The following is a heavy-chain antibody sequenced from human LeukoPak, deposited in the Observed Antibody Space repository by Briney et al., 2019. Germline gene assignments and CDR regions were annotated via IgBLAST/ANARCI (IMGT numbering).Heavy chain of an antibody. CDR3: ARARGYSGYERPYYFDY. Sequence: PSETLSLTCTVSGGSISSYYWTWIRQPPGKGLEWIGYIYNSGSTNYNPSLKSRVTISVDTSKNQFSLKLNSVTAADTAVYYCARARGYSGYERPYYFDYWGQGTLVTVSS. CDR2: IYNSGST. D-gene: IGHD5-12*01. J-gene: IGHJ4*02. V-gene: IGHV4-59*08. CDR1: GGSISSYY.